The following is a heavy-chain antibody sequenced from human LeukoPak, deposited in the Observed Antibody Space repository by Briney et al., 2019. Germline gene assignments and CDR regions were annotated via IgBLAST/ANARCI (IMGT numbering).Heavy chain of an antibody. J-gene: IGHJ3*02. D-gene: IGHD3-16*02. CDR2: ISSSATYI. CDR1: GYTFSGYS. V-gene: IGHV3-21*01. Sequence: GGSLRLSCAASGYTFSGYSLNWVRQAPGKGLEWVSSISSSATYIYYADSVRGRFTISRDNAKNSLFLQMNSLRAEDTALYYWVSGNDPDYVWGTYRLDAFDIWGEGTMVIVSS. CDR3: VSGNDPDYVWGTYRLDAFDI.